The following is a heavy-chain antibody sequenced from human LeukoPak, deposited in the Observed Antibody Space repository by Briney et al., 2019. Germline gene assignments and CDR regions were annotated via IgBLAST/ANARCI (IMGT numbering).Heavy chain of an antibody. J-gene: IGHJ4*02. Sequence: SETLSLTCTVSGGSISSYYWSWIRQPPGKGLEWIGYIYYSWSTNYNPSLKSRVTISVDTSKNQFSLKLSSVTAADTAVYYCAGGLYDSSGYYPTSSPFDYWGQGTLVTVSS. V-gene: IGHV4-59*01. CDR3: AGGLYDSSGYYPTSSPFDY. CDR1: GGSISSYY. D-gene: IGHD3-22*01. CDR2: IYYSWST.